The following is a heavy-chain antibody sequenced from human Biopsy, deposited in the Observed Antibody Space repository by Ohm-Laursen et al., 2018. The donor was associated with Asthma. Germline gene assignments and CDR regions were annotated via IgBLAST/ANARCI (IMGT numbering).Heavy chain of an antibody. Sequence: SLRLSCSASGFSVDDCAMHWVRQAPGKGLEWVSSISWNSGNIDYAVSVKGRFTISRDNAKNSLYLQMQSLRPEDTAFYYCAKSADYYDSTDYLDFWGRGTLVTVSS. CDR1: GFSVDDCA. D-gene: IGHD3-22*01. V-gene: IGHV3-9*01. CDR2: ISWNSGNI. CDR3: AKSADYYDSTDYLDF. J-gene: IGHJ4*01.